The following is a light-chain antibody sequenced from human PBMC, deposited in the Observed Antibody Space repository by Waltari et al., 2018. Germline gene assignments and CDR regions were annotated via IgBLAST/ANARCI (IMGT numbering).Light chain of an antibody. CDR2: DVS. Sequence: QSALTQPASVSGSPGQSITIPCPGTSSDVGGYNFVSWYQQEPGKAPKVMIFDVSKRPSGVSDRFSGSKSGNTASLTISGLQAEDEADYYCSSYTGGSTFVLFGGGTKLTVL. V-gene: IGLV2-14*01. CDR3: SSYTGGSTFVL. CDR1: SSDVGGYNF. J-gene: IGLJ2*01.